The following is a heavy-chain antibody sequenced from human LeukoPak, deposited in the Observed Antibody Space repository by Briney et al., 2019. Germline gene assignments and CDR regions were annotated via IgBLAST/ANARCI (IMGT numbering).Heavy chain of an antibody. CDR3: ARDSSLSSGGDYWYFDL. V-gene: IGHV1-46*01. CDR1: GYTFTSYY. Sequence: ASVNVSCKASGYTFTSYYMHWVRQAPGQGLEWMGIINPSGGSTSYAQKFQGRVTMTRDTSTSTVYMELSSLRSEDTAVYYCARDSSLSSGGDYWYFDLWGRGTLVTVSS. J-gene: IGHJ2*01. CDR2: INPSGGST. D-gene: IGHD4-17*01.